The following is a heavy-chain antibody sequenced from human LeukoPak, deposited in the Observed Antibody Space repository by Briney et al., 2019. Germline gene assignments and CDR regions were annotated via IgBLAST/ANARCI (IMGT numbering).Heavy chain of an antibody. V-gene: IGHV1-69*05. CDR3: AREGGIAVAGFDY. CDR2: SIPIFGTA. D-gene: IGHD6-19*01. CDR1: GGTFSSYA. Sequence: SVKVSCKASGGTFSSYAISWVRQAPGQGREWMGRSIPIFGTAKYAQKFQGRVTITTDESTSTAYMELSSLRSEDTAVYYCAREGGIAVAGFDYWGQGTLVTVSS. J-gene: IGHJ4*02.